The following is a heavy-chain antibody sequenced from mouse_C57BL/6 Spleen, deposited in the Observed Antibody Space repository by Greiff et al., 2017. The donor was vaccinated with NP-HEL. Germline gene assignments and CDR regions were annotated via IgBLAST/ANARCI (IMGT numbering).Heavy chain of an antibody. V-gene: IGHV14-3*01. CDR3: ASYYGSSYGAMDY. CDR1: GFNIKNTY. D-gene: IGHD1-1*01. J-gene: IGHJ4*01. CDR2: LDPANGNT. Sequence: VHVKQSVAELVRPGASVKLSCTASGFNIKNTYMHWVKQRPEQGLEWIGRLDPANGNTKYAPQFQGKATITADTSSNTAYLQLSSLTSEDTAIYYCASYYGSSYGAMDYWGQGTSVTVSS.